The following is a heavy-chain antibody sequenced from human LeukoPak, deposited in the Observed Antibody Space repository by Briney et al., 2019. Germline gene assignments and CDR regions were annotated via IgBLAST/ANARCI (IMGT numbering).Heavy chain of an antibody. J-gene: IGHJ4*02. CDR3: AKDIQGAN. CDR2: ISRSSDYI. Sequence: GSLRLSCAASGFTFSSYNMNWVRQAPGKGLEWVSSISRSSDYIYYADSVKGRFTISRDNAKNSLYLQMNSLRAEDTAVYYCAKDIQGANWGQGTLVTVSS. V-gene: IGHV3-21*04. D-gene: IGHD5-18*01. CDR1: GFTFSSYN.